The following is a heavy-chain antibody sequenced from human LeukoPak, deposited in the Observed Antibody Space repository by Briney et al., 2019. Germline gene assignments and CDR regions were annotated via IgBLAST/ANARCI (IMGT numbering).Heavy chain of an antibody. CDR3: AREGDAFDI. CDR2: MNPNSGNT. V-gene: IGHV1-8*02. Sequence: ASVKVSCKASGYTFTGYYMHWVRQATGQGLEWMGWMNPNSGNTGYAQKFQGRVTMTRNTSISTAYMELSSLRSEDTAVYYCAREGDAFDIWGQGTMVTVSS. CDR1: GYTFTGYY. J-gene: IGHJ3*02.